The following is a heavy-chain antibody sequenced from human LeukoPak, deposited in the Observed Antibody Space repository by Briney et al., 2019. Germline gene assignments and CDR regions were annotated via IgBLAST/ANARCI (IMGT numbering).Heavy chain of an antibody. CDR3: ARRGHYDTYQRYRWRFDP. CDR1: GGSFSGYY. D-gene: IGHD3-22*01. Sequence: SETLSLTCAVYGGSFSGYYWSWIRQPPGKGLEWIGEINHSGSTNYNPSLKSRVTISVDTSKNQFSLKLSSVTAADTAVYYCARRGHYDTYQRYRWRFDPWGQGTLVTVSS. J-gene: IGHJ5*02. V-gene: IGHV4-34*01. CDR2: INHSGST.